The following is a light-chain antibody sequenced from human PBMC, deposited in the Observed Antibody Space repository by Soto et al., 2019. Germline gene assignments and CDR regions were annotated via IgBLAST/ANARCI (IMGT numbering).Light chain of an antibody. CDR2: GAS. J-gene: IGKJ4*01. Sequence: DIVMTQSPCTLSFSPGERATLSCRASESFSEIYRAWYQQKSGQAPRLLIYGASSRATGIPARFSGSGSGTDFTLTISSLQPEDFAIYYCQQYGSSPRTFGGGTKVDIK. V-gene: IGKV3-20*01. CDR1: ESFSEIY. CDR3: QQYGSSPRT.